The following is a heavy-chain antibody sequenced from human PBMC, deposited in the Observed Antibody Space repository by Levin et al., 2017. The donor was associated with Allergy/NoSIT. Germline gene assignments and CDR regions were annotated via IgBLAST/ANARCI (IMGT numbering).Heavy chain of an antibody. CDR3: VKFFASSSSDMDV. Sequence: GESLKISCSASGFTFSSYSMHWVRQAPGKGLEYVSAISSNGGSTYYADSVKGRFTISRDNSKNTLYLQMSSLRAEDTAVYYCVKFFASSSSDMDVWGKGTTVTVSS. CDR2: ISSNGGST. J-gene: IGHJ6*03. CDR1: GFTFSSYS. V-gene: IGHV3-64D*06. D-gene: IGHD6-13*01.